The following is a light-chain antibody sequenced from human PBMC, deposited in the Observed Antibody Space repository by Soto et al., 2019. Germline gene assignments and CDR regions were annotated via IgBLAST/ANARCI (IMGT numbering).Light chain of an antibody. V-gene: IGLV3-25*03. Sequence: SYELTQPPSVAGSPGQTARLTCSGDALPKQYAYWYQQKPGQAPVLVIDKDSERPSGIPERFAGSSSGTTVTLTISGGQAEDQADYYCQSADSSGTYVVFGGGTKLTVL. CDR3: QSADSSGTYVV. CDR2: KDS. CDR1: ALPKQY. J-gene: IGLJ2*01.